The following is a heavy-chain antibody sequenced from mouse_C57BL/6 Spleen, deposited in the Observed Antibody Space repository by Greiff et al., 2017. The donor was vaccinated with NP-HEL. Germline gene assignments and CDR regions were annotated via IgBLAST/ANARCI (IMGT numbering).Heavy chain of an antibody. Sequence: QVQLQQPGAELVKPGASVKMSCKASGYTFTSYWINWVKQRPGQGLEWIGDIYPRSGNTYYNEKFKGKATLTADKSSSTAYMELRSLTSEDSAVYFCARYYSNYYAMDYWGQGTSVTVSS. CDR2: IYPRSGNT. V-gene: IGHV1-55*01. J-gene: IGHJ4*01. CDR3: ARYYSNYYAMDY. D-gene: IGHD2-5*01. CDR1: GYTFTSYW.